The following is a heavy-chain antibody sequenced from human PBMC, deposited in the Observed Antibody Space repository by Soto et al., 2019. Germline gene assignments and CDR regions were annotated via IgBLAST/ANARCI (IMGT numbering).Heavy chain of an antibody. CDR1: RDSLSTYY. CDR3: ARGRFDFIWGTPAPYLDY. J-gene: IGHJ4*02. D-gene: IGHD3-16*01. V-gene: IGHV4-59*01. Sequence: SQNLSLTCTLSRDSLSTYYWTSLRQPPGEGREWIGYIDNSATTKYNPSLKSRVTISVDTSKNQFSLKLSSVTTADTAVYYCARGRFDFIWGTPAPYLDYWGQGALVTVSS. CDR2: IDNSATT.